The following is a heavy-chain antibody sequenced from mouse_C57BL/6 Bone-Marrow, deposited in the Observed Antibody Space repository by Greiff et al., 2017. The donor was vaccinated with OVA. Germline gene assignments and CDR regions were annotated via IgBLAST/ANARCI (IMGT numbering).Heavy chain of an antibody. CDR3: ANYCGSRY. J-gene: IGHJ2*01. V-gene: IGHV1-55*01. CDR1: GYTFASYW. Sequence: VQLQESGAELVKPGASVKMSCKASGYTFASYWITWVKQRPGQGLEWIGDIYPGSGSTNYNEKFKSKATLTVDTSSSTAYMQLSSLTSEDSAVYYCANYCGSRYWGQGTTLTVSS. D-gene: IGHD1-1*01. CDR2: IYPGSGST.